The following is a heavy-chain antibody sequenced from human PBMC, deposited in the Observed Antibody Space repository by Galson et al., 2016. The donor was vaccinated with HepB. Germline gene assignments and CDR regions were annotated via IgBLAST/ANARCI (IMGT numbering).Heavy chain of an antibody. D-gene: IGHD3-10*01. CDR2: ISSSGNTI. J-gene: IGHJ6*02. CDR1: GFTFSSYE. CDR3: ARASGIRGIKGAMDV. Sequence: SLRLSCAASGFTFSSYEMNWVRQAPGKGLEWDSYISSSGNTIYYADSVKGRFTISRDNAKNSLYLQMNSLRAEDVAVYYCARASGIRGIKGAMDVWGQGTTVSVSS. V-gene: IGHV3-48*03.